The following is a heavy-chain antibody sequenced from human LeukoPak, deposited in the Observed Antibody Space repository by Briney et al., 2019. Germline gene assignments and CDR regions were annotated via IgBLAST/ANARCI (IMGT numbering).Heavy chain of an antibody. J-gene: IGHJ4*02. CDR1: GYIFTAYA. CDR3: ARGVYGDFYFDF. V-gene: IGHV1-3*01. Sequence: GASVKVSCKASGYIFTAYAMHWVRQAPGQRPEWMGWINAGTSKTRYSQKFQDRVTITRDTSASTAYMELSSLKSEDKAVYYCARGVYGDFYFDFWGQGTLVTVSS. D-gene: IGHD4-17*01. CDR2: INAGTSKT.